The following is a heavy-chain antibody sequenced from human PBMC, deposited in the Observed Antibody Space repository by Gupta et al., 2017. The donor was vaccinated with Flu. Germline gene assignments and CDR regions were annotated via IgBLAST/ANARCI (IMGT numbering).Heavy chain of an antibody. Sequence: EVQLLESGGGLVQPGGSLRLSCAASGFTFSSYAMSWVSQAPGKGLEWVSAISGSGGSTYYADPVKGRFTISRDNSKNTLYLQMNSLRAEDTAVYYCAKDSSADFWSGYYADYWGQGTLVTVSS. V-gene: IGHV3-23*01. J-gene: IGHJ4*02. CDR2: ISGSGGST. D-gene: IGHD3-3*01. CDR3: AKDSSADFWSGYYADY. CDR1: GFTFSSYA.